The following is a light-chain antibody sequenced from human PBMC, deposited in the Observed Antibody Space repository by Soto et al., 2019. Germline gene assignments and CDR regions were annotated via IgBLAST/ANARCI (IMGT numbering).Light chain of an antibody. CDR2: EVS. V-gene: IGLV2-8*01. Sequence: QSALTQPPSASRSPGQSVTISCTGTSSDVGGYNYVSWYQQHPGKAPKLMIYEVSKRPSGVPDRFSGSKSGNTASLTVSGLQAEDEADYYCSSYAGSNNPVVFGGGTKVTV. CDR3: SSYAGSNNPVV. CDR1: SSDVGGYNY. J-gene: IGLJ2*01.